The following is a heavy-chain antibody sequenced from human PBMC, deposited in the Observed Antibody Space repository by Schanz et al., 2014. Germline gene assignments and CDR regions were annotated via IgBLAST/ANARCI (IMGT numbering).Heavy chain of an antibody. V-gene: IGHV1-69*02. J-gene: IGHJ3*02. Sequence: QVQLVQSGAEVKKPGSSMKVSCKASGGTFSTYPINWLRQAPGQGLEWMVRIIPIHGIVNYAQRFQDRVRITADKSASTAYMELSSVRSDDTAVYYWARGGGPEDVFDIWGQGTILTVSS. CDR3: ARGGGPEDVFDI. CDR1: GGTFSTYP. CDR2: IIPIHGIV. D-gene: IGHD2-15*01.